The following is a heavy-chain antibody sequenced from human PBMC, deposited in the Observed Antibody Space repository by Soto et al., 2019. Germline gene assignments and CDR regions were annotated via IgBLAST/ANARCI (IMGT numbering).Heavy chain of an antibody. CDR2: IIPILGIA. Sequence: SVKVSCKASGGTFSSYTISWVRQAPGQGLEWMGRIIPILGIANYADSVKGRFTISRDNSKNTLYLQMNSLRAEDTAVYYCARDPVAYCGGDCRTFDYWGQGTLVTVSS. V-gene: IGHV1-69*04. D-gene: IGHD2-21*02. CDR1: GGTFSSYT. J-gene: IGHJ4*02. CDR3: ARDPVAYCGGDCRTFDY.